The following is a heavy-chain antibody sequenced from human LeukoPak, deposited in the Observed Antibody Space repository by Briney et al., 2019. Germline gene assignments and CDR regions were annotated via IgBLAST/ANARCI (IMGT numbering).Heavy chain of an antibody. Sequence: ASVKVSCKASGYTFAGYYMHWVRQATGQGLEWMGWINPNSGGTNYAQKFQGWVTMTRDTSISTAYMELSRLRSDDTAVYYCAREAVVGAPYYYYGMDVWGQGTTVTVFS. CDR1: GYTFAGYY. J-gene: IGHJ6*02. CDR2: INPNSGGT. V-gene: IGHV1-2*04. CDR3: AREAVVGAPYYYYGMDV. D-gene: IGHD1-26*01.